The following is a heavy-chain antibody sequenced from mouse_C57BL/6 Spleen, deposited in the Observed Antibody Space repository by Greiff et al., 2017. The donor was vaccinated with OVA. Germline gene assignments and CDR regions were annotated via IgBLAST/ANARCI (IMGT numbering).Heavy chain of an antibody. CDR3: ARDYYSNYGSDYYAMDY. CDR2: ISDGGSYT. D-gene: IGHD2-5*01. V-gene: IGHV5-4*01. J-gene: IGHJ4*01. Sequence: DVHLVESGGGLVKPGGSLKLSCAASGFTFSSYAMSWVRQTPEKRLEWVATISDGGSYTYYPDNVKGRFTISRDNAKNNLYLQMSHLKSEDTAMYYCARDYYSNYGSDYYAMDYWGQGTSVTVSS. CDR1: GFTFSSYA.